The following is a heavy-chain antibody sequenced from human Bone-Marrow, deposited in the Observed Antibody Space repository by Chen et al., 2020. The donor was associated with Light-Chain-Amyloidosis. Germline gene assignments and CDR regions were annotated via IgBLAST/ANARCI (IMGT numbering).Heavy chain of an antibody. V-gene: IGHV3-33*01. CDR3: ARDNGGHSSGWYWGDAFDI. Sequence: QVQLVESGGGVVQPGRSLRLSCAASGFTFSSYGMHWVRQAPGKGLEWVAVIWYDGSNKYYADSVKGRFTISRDNSKNTLYLQMNSLRAEDTAVYYWARDNGGHSSGWYWGDAFDIWGQGTMVTVSS. CDR2: IWYDGSNK. CDR1: GFTFSSYG. J-gene: IGHJ3*02. D-gene: IGHD6-19*01.